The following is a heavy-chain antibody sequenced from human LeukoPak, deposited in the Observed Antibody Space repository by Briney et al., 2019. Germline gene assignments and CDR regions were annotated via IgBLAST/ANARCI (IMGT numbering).Heavy chain of an antibody. J-gene: IGHJ3*02. CDR3: PKDMEAYCGGDCHNHRGAFDM. Sequence: SLRLSCAASGFTFDDYAMRGVRQAPRKGLEWVSGSSCNSGSVCEAKSVKGRFTISRDNAQHSLYLQMSRLRAEATAFYYCPKDMEAYCGGDCHNHRGAFDMWGQGTMVTVSS. V-gene: IGHV3-9*01. CDR1: GFTFDDYA. D-gene: IGHD2-21*02. CDR2: SSCNSGSV.